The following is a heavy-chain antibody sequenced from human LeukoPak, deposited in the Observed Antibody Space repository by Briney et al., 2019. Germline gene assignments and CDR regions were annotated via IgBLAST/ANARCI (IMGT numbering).Heavy chain of an antibody. D-gene: IGHD2-2*01. Sequence: SVKVSCKASGGTFSSYDISWVRQAPGQGLEWMGGIIPIFGTANYAQKFQGRVTITADESTSTAYMELSSLRSEDTAVYYCARQGYCSSTSCYGGGYYYYGMDVWGKGTTVTVAS. CDR2: IIPIFGTA. CDR3: ARQGYCSSTSCYGGGYYYYGMDV. J-gene: IGHJ6*04. V-gene: IGHV1-69*01. CDR1: GGTFSSYD.